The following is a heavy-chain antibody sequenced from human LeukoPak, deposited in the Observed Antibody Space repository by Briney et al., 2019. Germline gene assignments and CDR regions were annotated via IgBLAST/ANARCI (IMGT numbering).Heavy chain of an antibody. CDR2: IHYGGSS. Sequence: KSSETLSLTCSVSGGSMSPYYWNWIRQPPGKGLEWVGYIHYGGSSNYNPSLKSRVTISLDTSKNQVSLKLTSVTAADTAVYYCARSLAYSSSRFDPWGQGTLVTVPS. D-gene: IGHD6-13*01. V-gene: IGHV4-59*08. CDR3: ARSLAYSSSRFDP. J-gene: IGHJ5*02. CDR1: GGSMSPYY.